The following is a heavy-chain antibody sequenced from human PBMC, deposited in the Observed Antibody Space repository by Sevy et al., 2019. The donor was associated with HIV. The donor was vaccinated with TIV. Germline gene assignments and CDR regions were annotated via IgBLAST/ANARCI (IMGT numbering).Heavy chain of an antibody. CDR2: IKSKTDGGTT. Sequence: GSLRLSCAASGFTFSNAWMSWVRQAPGKGLEWVGRIKSKTDGGTTDYAAPVKDRFTISRDDSKNTLYLQMNSLKTEDTAVYYCTTDHAPVSSAFDIWGQGTMVTVSS. CDR1: GFTFSNAW. CDR3: TTDHAPVSSAFDI. V-gene: IGHV3-15*01. J-gene: IGHJ3*02.